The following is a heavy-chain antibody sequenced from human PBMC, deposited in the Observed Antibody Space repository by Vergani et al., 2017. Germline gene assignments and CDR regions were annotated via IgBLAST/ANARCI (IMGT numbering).Heavy chain of an antibody. D-gene: IGHD3-10*01. Sequence: QVQLVQSGAEVKKPGSSVKVSCKASGGTFSSYAISWVRQAPGQGLEWMGGIIPIFGTANYAQKFQGRVTITADKSTSTAYMELSSLRSEDTAVYYCARATYPPPGSGSYYDGNWFDPWGQGTLVTVSS. CDR2: IIPIFGTA. V-gene: IGHV1-69*06. CDR1: GGTFSSYA. J-gene: IGHJ5*02. CDR3: ARATYPPPGSGSYYDGNWFDP.